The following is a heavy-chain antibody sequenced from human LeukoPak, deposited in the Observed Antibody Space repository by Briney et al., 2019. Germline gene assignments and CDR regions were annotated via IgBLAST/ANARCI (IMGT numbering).Heavy chain of an antibody. CDR2: ISSGSSTI. CDR3: ARDLGGAADY. Sequence: GGSLRLSCAASGFAFSSLDMGWVRQAPGRGLEWVSYISSGSSTIYYADSVKGRFTISRDNAKNSLYLQMNSLRDEDTAVYYCARDLGGAADYWGQGTLVTVSS. V-gene: IGHV3-48*02. J-gene: IGHJ4*02. CDR1: GFAFSSLD. D-gene: IGHD3-16*01.